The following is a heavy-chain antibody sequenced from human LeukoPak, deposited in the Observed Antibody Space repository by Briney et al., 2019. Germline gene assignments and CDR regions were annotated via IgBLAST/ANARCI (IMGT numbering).Heavy chain of an antibody. CDR1: GFSFSSYW. J-gene: IGHJ4*02. CDR2: IKQDGGEK. Sequence: PGGSLRLSCAASGFSFSSYWMSWVRQAPGKGPEWVANIKQDGGEKYHVDSVKGRFTISRDNAKNSLYLQMNSLRVEDTAAYYCAREDHSNYNYWGQGTLVTVSS. V-gene: IGHV3-7*01. CDR3: AREDHSNYNY. D-gene: IGHD4-11*01.